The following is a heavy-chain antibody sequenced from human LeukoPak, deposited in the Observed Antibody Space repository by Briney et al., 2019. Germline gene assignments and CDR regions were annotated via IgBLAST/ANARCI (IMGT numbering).Heavy chain of an antibody. V-gene: IGHV4-39*01. J-gene: IGHJ5*02. Sequence: SETLSLTCTVSGGSISSSNYYWGWIRQPPGKGLEWIGSISHSGSTYYNPSLKSRVTISVDTSKDQFSLRLTSVTAADTAMFHRARHGWDYDPGTYYTFDPWGQGTLVTVSS. CDR3: ARHGWDYDPGTYYTFDP. CDR1: GGSISSSNYY. CDR2: ISHSGST. D-gene: IGHD3-10*01.